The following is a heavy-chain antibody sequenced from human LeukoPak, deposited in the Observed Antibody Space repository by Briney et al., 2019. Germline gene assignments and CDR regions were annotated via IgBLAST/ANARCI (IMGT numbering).Heavy chain of an antibody. J-gene: IGHJ6*03. V-gene: IGHV1-24*01. CDR2: FDPEDGEA. Sequence: ASVKVSCKVSGYTLTDLSIHWVRQAPGKGLEWMAGFDPEDGEAIFAQNFQGRVTMTEDTSTDTAYMELSSLRSEDTALYYCATVVVPTAPSYYYYYYMDVWGEGTPVTVSS. CDR1: GYTLTDLS. CDR3: ATVVVPTAPSYYYYYYMDV. D-gene: IGHD2-2*01.